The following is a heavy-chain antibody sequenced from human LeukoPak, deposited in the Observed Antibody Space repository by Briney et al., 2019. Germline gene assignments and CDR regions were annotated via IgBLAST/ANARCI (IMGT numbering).Heavy chain of an antibody. V-gene: IGHV3-66*02. D-gene: IGHD6-13*01. Sequence: PGGSLRLSCAASGFTVSSNYMSWVRQAPGKGLEWVSVIYSGGSTYYADSVKGRFTISRDNSKNTLYLQMNSLRAEDTAVYYCARDLAAVGRGAFDYWGQGTLVTVSS. CDR2: IYSGGST. J-gene: IGHJ4*02. CDR3: ARDLAAVGRGAFDY. CDR1: GFTVSSNY.